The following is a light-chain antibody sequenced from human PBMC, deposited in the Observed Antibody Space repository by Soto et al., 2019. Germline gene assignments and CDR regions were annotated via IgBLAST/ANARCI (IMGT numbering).Light chain of an antibody. CDR3: QQYNSYSQT. CDR1: QSISSW. V-gene: IGKV1-5*01. J-gene: IGKJ1*01. CDR2: DAS. Sequence: DIQMTQSPSTLSASVGDRVTITCRASQSISSWWAWYQQKPGKAPKLLIYDASSLESGVPSRFSGSGSGTEFTLTISSLQPDDFATYYCQQYNSYSQTFGQGTKV.